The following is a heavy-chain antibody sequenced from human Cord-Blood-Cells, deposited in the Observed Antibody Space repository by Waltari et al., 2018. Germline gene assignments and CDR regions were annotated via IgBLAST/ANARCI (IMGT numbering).Heavy chain of an antibody. V-gene: IGHV1-3*01. J-gene: IGHJ2*01. D-gene: IGHD7-27*01. CDR3: ARRGLGVGWYFDL. CDR2: INAGNGNK. Sequence: QVQLVQSGAEVKKPGASVKVSCKASGYTFTSYAMHWVRQAPGQRLEWRGWINAGNGNKKYSQKFQGRVTITRDTSASTAYMELSSLRSEDTAVYYCARRGLGVGWYFDLWGRGTLVTVSS. CDR1: GYTFTSYA.